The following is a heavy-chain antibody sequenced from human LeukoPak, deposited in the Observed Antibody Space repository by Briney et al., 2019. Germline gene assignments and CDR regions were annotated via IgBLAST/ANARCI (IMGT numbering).Heavy chain of an antibody. J-gene: IGHJ3*02. V-gene: IGHV1-2*06. Sequence: ASVKVSCKASGYTFTGYYMHWVRQAPGQGLEWMGRINPNSGGTNYAQKFQGRVTMTRDTSISTAYMELSRLRSDDTAVYYCARGRRVGATGRGDFDIRGQGTMVTVSS. CDR2: INPNSGGT. CDR3: ARGRRVGATGRGDFDI. CDR1: GYTFTGYY. D-gene: IGHD1-26*01.